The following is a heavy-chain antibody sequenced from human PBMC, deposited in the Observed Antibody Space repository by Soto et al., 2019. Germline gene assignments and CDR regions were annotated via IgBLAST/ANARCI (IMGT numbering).Heavy chain of an antibody. J-gene: IGHJ4*02. CDR3: VGVSLAGS. D-gene: IGHD6-19*01. Sequence: PGGSLRLSCVASGFHFSAYWMSWVRQAPGKGLEWVANIKEDGSDKYYVDSVKGRFTISRDNAKNSLYLQMNSLRAEDTAVYYCVGVSLAGSWGQGTLVTVSS. CDR1: GFHFSAYW. CDR2: IKEDGSDK. V-gene: IGHV3-7*01.